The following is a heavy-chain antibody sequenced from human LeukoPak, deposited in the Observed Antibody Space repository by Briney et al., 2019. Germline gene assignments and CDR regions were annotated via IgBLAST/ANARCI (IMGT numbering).Heavy chain of an antibody. CDR1: GASISTSAYS. D-gene: IGHD1-20*01. CDR3: AGRPITVAPYFFDS. Sequence: SETLSLTCTVSGASISTSAYSWGWIRQPPGKGLEWIGLYYIESPYYNPSLKGRLTLNVDASKSQLSLTLTSVTAADTAVYYCAGRPITVAPYFFDSWGQGLLVTVSS. V-gene: IGHV4-39*01. J-gene: IGHJ4*02. CDR2: LYYIESP.